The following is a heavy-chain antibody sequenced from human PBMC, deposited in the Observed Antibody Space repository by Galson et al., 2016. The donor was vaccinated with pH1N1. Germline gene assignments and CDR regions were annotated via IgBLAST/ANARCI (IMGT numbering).Heavy chain of an antibody. J-gene: IGHJ4*02. CDR1: GFTFNKYA. D-gene: IGHD5-12*01. CDR2: ISGSGRDT. Sequence: SLRLSCAASGFTFNKYAMTWVRQAPGKGLEWVSAISGSGRDTYYADSVKGRFTIYRDNSKDTVYLQMNSLTVEDTAIYYCAKVPRRGFNAYEVDYWGQGTLVTVSS. CDR3: AKVPRRGFNAYEVDY. V-gene: IGHV3-23*01.